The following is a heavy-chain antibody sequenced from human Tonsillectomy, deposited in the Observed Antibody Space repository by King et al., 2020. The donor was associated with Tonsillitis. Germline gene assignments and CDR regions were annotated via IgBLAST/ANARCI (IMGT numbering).Heavy chain of an antibody. D-gene: IGHD2-21*02. V-gene: IGHV3-30*01. CDR2: ISSDGTRK. Sequence: HVQLVESGGGVVQPGRSLTLSCAASGFTFNYYAMHWVRQPPGRGLEWVALISSDGTRKSSADSMQGRYTISRDNSKNTLFLQMKSLRAEDTAVYYCARDLGLPVTFAFDVWGHGTVVTVSS. J-gene: IGHJ3*01. CDR3: ARDLGLPVTFAFDV. CDR1: GFTFNYYA.